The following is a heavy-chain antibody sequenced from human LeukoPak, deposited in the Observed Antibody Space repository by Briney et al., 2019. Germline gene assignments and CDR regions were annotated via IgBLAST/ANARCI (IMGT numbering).Heavy chain of an antibody. CDR3: AKDRVVVAATPVRNWFDP. CDR1: GFTVSSNY. D-gene: IGHD2-15*01. V-gene: IGHV3-66*02. CDR2: IYSGGST. J-gene: IGHJ5*02. Sequence: PGGSLRLSCAASGFTVSSNYMSWVRQAPGKGLEWVSVIYSGGSTYYADSVKGRFTISRDNSKNTLYLQMNSLRAEDTAVYYCAKDRVVVAATPVRNWFDPWGQGTLVTVSS.